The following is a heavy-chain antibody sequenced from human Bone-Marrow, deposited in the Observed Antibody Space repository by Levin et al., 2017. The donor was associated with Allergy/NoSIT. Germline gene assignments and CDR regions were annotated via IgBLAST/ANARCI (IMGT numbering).Heavy chain of an antibody. CDR2: ISSSGSTI. D-gene: IGHD4-17*01. CDR3: ARDGGDYGDANFDY. CDR1: GFTFSDYY. V-gene: IGHV3-11*01. J-gene: IGHJ4*02. Sequence: GESLKISCAASGFTFSDYYMSWIRQAPGKGLEWVSYISSSGSTIYYADSVKGRFTISRDNAKNSLYLQMNSLRAEDTAVYYCARDGGDYGDANFDYWGQGTLVTVSS.